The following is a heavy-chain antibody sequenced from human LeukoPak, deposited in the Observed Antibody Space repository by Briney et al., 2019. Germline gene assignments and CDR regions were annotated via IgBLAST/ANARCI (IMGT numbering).Heavy chain of an antibody. D-gene: IGHD2-2*01. CDR1: GYTFNNYW. CDR2: IYPGDSDT. Sequence: GESLKISCKGSGYTFNNYWIGWVRQMPGKGLEWMGIIYPGDSDTRYSPSFQGQVTISADKSISTAYLQWSSLKASDTAMYYCARRGYCSSTSCNNWFDPWGQGTLVTVSS. J-gene: IGHJ5*02. CDR3: ARRGYCSSTSCNNWFDP. V-gene: IGHV5-51*01.